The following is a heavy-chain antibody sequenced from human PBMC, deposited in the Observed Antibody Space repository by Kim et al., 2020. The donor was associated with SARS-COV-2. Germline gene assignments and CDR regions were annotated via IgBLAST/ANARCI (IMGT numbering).Heavy chain of an antibody. CDR1: GGSISSSNW. CDR3: ASAKWEQRENWFDP. CDR2: IYHSGST. Sequence: SETLSLTCAVSGGSISSSNWWSWVRQPPGKGLEWIGEIYHSGSTNYNPSLKSRVTISVDKSKNQFSLKLSSVTAADTAVYYCASAKWEQRENWFDPWGQGTLVTVSS. V-gene: IGHV4-4*02. D-gene: IGHD1-26*01. J-gene: IGHJ5*02.